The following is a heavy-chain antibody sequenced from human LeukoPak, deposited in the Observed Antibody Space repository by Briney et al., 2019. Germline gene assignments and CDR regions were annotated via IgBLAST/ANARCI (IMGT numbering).Heavy chain of an antibody. CDR1: GFTFSSYA. J-gene: IGHJ4*02. V-gene: IGHV3-23*01. CDR3: AKDILSRRDSSGYPLDY. CDR2: ISGSGGST. D-gene: IGHD3-22*01. Sequence: GGSLRLSCAASGFTFSSYAMSWVRQAPGKGLEWVSAISGSGGSTYYADSVKGRFTISRDSSKNTLYLQMNSLRAEDTAVYYCAKDILSRRDSSGYPLDYWGQGTLVTVSS.